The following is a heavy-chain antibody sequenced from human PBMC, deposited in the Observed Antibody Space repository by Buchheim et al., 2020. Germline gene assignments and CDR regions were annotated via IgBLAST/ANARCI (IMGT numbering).Heavy chain of an antibody. D-gene: IGHD2-2*01. CDR2: IWYDGSNK. J-gene: IGHJ6*02. V-gene: IGHV3-33*01. CDR1: GFTFSSYG. Sequence: QVQLVESGGGVVQPRRSLRLSCAASGFTFSSYGMHWVRQAPGKGLEWVAVIWYDGSNKYYADSVKGRFTISRDNSKHTLYLQMNSLRAEDTAVYYCARDGGIVVVPAAIPSYYYYYGMDVWGQGTT. CDR3: ARDGGIVVVPAAIPSYYYYYGMDV.